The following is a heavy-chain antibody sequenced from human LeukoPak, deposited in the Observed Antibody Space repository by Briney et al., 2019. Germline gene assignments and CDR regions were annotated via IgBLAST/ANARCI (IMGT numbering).Heavy chain of an antibody. CDR2: IIPIFGTA. D-gene: IGHD1-26*01. Sequence: SVKVSCKASGGTFSSYAISWVRQAPGQGLEWMGGIIPIFGTANYAQKFQGRVTITTDESTSTAYMELSSLRSEDTAVYYCARSKIGGSSFGWFDPWGQGTLVTVSS. V-gene: IGHV1-69*05. CDR1: GGTFSSYA. J-gene: IGHJ5*02. CDR3: ARSKIGGSSFGWFDP.